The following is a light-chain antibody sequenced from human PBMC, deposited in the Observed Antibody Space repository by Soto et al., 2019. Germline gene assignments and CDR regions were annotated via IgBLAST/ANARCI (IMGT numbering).Light chain of an antibody. CDR1: QSISSW. V-gene: IGKV1-17*01. J-gene: IGKJ1*01. CDR2: AAS. Sequence: DIQMTQSPSSLSASLGDRVTISCRASQSISSWLSCYHQKPGKTPQRLIYAASSMQSGVPSRFSGSGSGTEFTLTIISLQPEDVAAYYCLQHDTLPWTFGQGTKVDIK. CDR3: LQHDTLPWT.